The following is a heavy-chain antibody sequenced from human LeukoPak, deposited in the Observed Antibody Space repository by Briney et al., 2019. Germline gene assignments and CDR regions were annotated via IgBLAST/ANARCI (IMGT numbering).Heavy chain of an antibody. D-gene: IGHD5-24*01. CDR3: AKDRDGYKSGDFDY. CDR2: ISGSGGST. J-gene: IGHJ4*02. V-gene: IGHV3-23*01. CDR1: GFTFSSYW. Sequence: PGGSLRLSCAASGFTFSSYWMSWVRQAPGKGLEWVSAISGSGGSTYYADSVKGRFTISRDNSKNTLYLQMNSLRAEDTAVYYCAKDRDGYKSGDFDYWGQGTLVTVSS.